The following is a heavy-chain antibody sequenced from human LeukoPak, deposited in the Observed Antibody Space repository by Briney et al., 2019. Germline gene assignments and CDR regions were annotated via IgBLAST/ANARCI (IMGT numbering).Heavy chain of an antibody. CDR1: GYTFIGYY. V-gene: IGHV1-2*02. D-gene: IGHD5/OR15-5a*01. Sequence: GASVKVSCKASGYTFIGYYLHWVRQAPGQGLEWMGWINPTSGGTNYAQKFQDRVTMTRDTSINTAYMELSRLTSDDTAVYSCARLVGLSTTASYWGQRTLVIVSS. J-gene: IGHJ4*02. CDR2: INPTSGGT. CDR3: ARLVGLSTTASY.